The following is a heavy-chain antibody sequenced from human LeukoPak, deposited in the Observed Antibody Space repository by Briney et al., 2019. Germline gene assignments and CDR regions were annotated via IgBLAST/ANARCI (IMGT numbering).Heavy chain of an antibody. V-gene: IGHV4-59*12. CDR2: IYYSGST. D-gene: IGHD1-26*01. CDR1: GGSISSYY. J-gene: IGHJ6*03. Sequence: NTSETLSLTCTVSGGSISSYYWSWIRQPPGKGLEWIGYIYYSGSTNYNPSLKSRVTISVDTSKNQFSLKLSSVTAADTAVYYCARAIRVGARLLWGEVRRYYMDVWGKGTTVTVSS. CDR3: ARAIRVGARLLWGEVRRYYMDV.